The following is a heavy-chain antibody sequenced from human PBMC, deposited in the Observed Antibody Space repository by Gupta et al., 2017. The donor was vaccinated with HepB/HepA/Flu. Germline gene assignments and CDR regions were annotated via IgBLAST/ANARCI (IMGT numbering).Heavy chain of an antibody. V-gene: IGHV3-33*01. CDR1: GFTFSSYG. D-gene: IGHD6-13*01. CDR3: ARDRDHSSHRGDDL. CDR2: IWYDGSNK. Sequence: QVQLVESGGGVVQPGRSLRLSCAASGFTFSSYGMHWVRQAPGKGLEWVAVIWYDGSNKYYADSVKGRFTISRDNSKNTLYLQMNSLRAEDTAVYYCARDRDHSSHRGDDLWGRGTLVTVSS. J-gene: IGHJ2*01.